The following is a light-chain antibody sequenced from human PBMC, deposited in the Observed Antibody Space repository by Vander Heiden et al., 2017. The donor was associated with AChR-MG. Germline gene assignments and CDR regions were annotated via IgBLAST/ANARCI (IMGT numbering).Light chain of an antibody. CDR1: SSNVGSNS. J-gene: IGLJ2*01. Sequence: QSVLTHPPSASGTPGQRVTISCSSSSSNVGSNSVNWYQQHPGTAPKLLIYSNHQRPSGVPDRFCGSKSGTSASLAISGLQSEDEDDYYCAAWDGSLNGVLFGGGTKLTVL. V-gene: IGLV1-44*01. CDR3: AAWDGSLNGVL. CDR2: SNH.